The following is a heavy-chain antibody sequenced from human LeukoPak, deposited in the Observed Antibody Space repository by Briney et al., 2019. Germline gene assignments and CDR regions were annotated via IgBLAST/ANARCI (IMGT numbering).Heavy chain of an antibody. V-gene: IGHV1-3*01. CDR2: INAGNGNT. CDR3: ARGRHYDFWSGSADDAFDI. Sequence: ASVKVSCTASGYTFTSYAMHWVRQAPGQRLEWMGWINAGNGNTKYSQKFQGRVTITRDTPASTAYMELSSLRSEDTAVYYCARGRHYDFWSGSADDAFDIWGQGTMVTVSS. D-gene: IGHD3-3*01. CDR1: GYTFTSYA. J-gene: IGHJ3*02.